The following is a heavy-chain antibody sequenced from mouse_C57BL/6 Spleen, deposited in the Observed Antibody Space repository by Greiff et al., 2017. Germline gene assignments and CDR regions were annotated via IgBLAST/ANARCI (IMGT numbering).Heavy chain of an antibody. CDR3: ARSQLTGIYFDY. CDR2: IDPSDSYT. J-gene: IGHJ2*01. CDR1: GYTFTSYW. V-gene: IGHV1-50*01. D-gene: IGHD4-1*01. Sequence: QVQLQQPGAELVKPGASVKLSCKASGYTFTSYWMQWVKQRPGQGLEWIGEIDPSDSYTNYNQKFKGKATLTVDTSSSTAYMQLSSLTSEDSAVYYCARSQLTGIYFDYWGKGTTLTVSS.